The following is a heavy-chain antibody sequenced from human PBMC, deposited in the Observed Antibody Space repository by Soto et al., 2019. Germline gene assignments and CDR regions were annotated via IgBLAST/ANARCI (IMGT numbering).Heavy chain of an antibody. Sequence: PSETLSLTCTVSGGSISSGDYYWSWIRQPPGKGLEWIGYIYYSGSTYYNPSLKSRVTISVDTSKNQFSLKLSSVTAADTAVYYCARSYYDILTGYYPFDYWGQGTLVTVSS. D-gene: IGHD3-9*01. CDR1: GGSISSGDYY. V-gene: IGHV4-30-4*01. CDR3: ARSYYDILTGYYPFDY. J-gene: IGHJ4*02. CDR2: IYYSGST.